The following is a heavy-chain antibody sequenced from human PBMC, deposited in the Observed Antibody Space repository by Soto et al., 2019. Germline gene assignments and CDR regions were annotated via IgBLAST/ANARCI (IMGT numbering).Heavy chain of an antibody. CDR1: GGSVSSTNNY. J-gene: IGHJ5*02. V-gene: IGHV4-39*02. CDR3: ARRGYDILTGYTHFDP. CDR2: IYYSGII. Sequence: SETLSLTCTVSGGSVSSTNNYWGWIRQPPGKGLEWIGNIYYSGIIYYNPSLKSRVTISVDTSKNHFSLRLTSVSAADTAVYYCARRGYDILTGYTHFDPWGQGTLVTVSS. D-gene: IGHD3-9*01.